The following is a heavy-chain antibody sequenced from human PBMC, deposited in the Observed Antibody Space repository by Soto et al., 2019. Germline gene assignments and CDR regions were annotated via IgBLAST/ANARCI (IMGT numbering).Heavy chain of an antibody. Sequence: QVQLQESGPGLVKPSETLSLTCTVSGGSISGGVYYWSWIRQPPGKGLEWIGYIYYSGSTYYNPSLKSRVTISVDTSKNPFSLRLSSVTAADTAVYYCAREIIPLTTDWYFDLWGRGTLVTVSS. J-gene: IGHJ2*01. V-gene: IGHV4-30-4*01. CDR2: IYYSGST. D-gene: IGHD4-17*01. CDR1: GGSISGGVYY. CDR3: AREIIPLTTDWYFDL.